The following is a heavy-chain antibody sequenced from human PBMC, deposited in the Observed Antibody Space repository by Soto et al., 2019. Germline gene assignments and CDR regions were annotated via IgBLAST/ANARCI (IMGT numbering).Heavy chain of an antibody. CDR1: GGFLSESY. V-gene: IGHV4-34*01. CDR2: INHVGGT. D-gene: IGHD3-16*01. J-gene: IGHJ5*02. CDR3: VRIRYQLPSSVLWLDP. Sequence: ETLSLSCAVYGGFLSESYWTWIRQPPGKGLEWIGEINHVGGTNYNPSLKSRVTMSVDTSQNQFSLRLISVTAADTAMYFCVRIRYQLPSSVLWLDPWGQGTQVTVSS.